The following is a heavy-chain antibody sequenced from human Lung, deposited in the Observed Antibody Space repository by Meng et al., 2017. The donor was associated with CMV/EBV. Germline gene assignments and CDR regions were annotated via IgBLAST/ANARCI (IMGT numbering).Heavy chain of an antibody. J-gene: IGHJ5*02. V-gene: IGHV3-30*02. D-gene: IGHD1-1*01. CDR2: IRFDGTQT. Sequence: GESXKISCEASGFTFSNYGMHWVRQAPGKGLEWVAYIRFDGTQTYYSDSVKGRFAIFRDNSKNTLYLQMHSLTTEDTAMFYCAKVAESTTSPYNYFGAWGQGXLVTVSS. CDR3: AKVAESTTSPYNYFGA. CDR1: GFTFSNYG.